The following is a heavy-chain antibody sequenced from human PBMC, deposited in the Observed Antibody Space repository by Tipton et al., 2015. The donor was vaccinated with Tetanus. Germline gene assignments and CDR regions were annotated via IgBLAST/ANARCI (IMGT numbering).Heavy chain of an antibody. D-gene: IGHD4-23*01. CDR2: ILYTGST. CDR3: ARDGVGNSLPVDI. V-gene: IGHV4-31*03. CDR1: GDSISTGGYY. J-gene: IGHJ3*02. Sequence: TLSLTCTVSGDSISTGGYYWTWIRQHPGKGLEWIGYILYTGSTYHNPSLKSRLTMSVDTSKNQFSLNLSSVTAADTAVYYCARDGVGNSLPVDIWGQGTMVTVSS.